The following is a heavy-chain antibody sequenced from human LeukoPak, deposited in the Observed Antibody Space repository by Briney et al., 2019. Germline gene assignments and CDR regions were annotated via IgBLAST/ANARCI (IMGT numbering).Heavy chain of an antibody. Sequence: PSETLSLTCTVSGGSINTYYWSWVRQPPGEGLEWIGYIYHSGSTKYNPSLKSRVTISVATSKNHFSLKLSSVTAADTAVYYCARDRVVRGVISYFAYWGQGTLLTAAS. CDR2: IYHSGST. J-gene: IGHJ4*02. CDR3: ARDRVVRGVISYFAY. V-gene: IGHV4-59*01. CDR1: GGSINTYY. D-gene: IGHD3-10*01.